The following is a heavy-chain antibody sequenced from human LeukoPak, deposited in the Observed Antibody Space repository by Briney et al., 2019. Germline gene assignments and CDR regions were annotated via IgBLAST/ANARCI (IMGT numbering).Heavy chain of an antibody. D-gene: IGHD3-22*01. CDR3: VSGDTGSGYYY. CDR2: ITGGGYSA. J-gene: IGHJ4*02. CDR1: GFTFSSHA. V-gene: IGHV3-23*01. Sequence: GGSLRLSCGATGFTFSSHAMSWLRQTPERGLEWVSAITGGGYSAYYPDSVKGRFTISRDNSKNTLYLQMNNLGAEDTALYYCVSGDTGSGYYYWGQGTLVTVSS.